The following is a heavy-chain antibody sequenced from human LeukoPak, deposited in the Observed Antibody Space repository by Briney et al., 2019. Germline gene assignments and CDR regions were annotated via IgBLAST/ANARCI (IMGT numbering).Heavy chain of an antibody. J-gene: IGHJ4*02. CDR3: VSFYETY. V-gene: IGHV3-23*01. D-gene: IGHD2-2*01. CDR2: TSDRGDYT. CDR1: GFTFSSYS. Sequence: GGSLRLSCAASGFTFSSYSMSWVRQAPGKGLEWVSGTSDRGDYTYYADSVKGRFTISRDTSKNTLYLQMNNLRAEDTAVYYCVSFYETYWGRGTLVTVSS.